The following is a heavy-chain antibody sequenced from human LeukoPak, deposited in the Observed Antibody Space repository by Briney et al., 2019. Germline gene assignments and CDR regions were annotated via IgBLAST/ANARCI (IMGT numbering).Heavy chain of an antibody. Sequence: GGSLRLSCVGSVFSFSLYPMNGVCQAPGKGVEWVSHISRDGNAESTVDAPRGRFATSRDNAKNTVFLLINSLRVEDTAVYYCARDSVDVPYVISLDFWGQGALVTVSS. CDR3: ARDSVDVPYVISLDF. V-gene: IGHV3-48*03. CDR2: ISRDGNAE. D-gene: IGHD3-10*01. J-gene: IGHJ4*02. CDR1: VFSFSLYP.